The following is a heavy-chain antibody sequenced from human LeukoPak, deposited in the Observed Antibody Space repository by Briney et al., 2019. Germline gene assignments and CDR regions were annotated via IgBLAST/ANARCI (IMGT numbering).Heavy chain of an antibody. CDR3: ARSAYSSSRNLDY. CDR2: IYSSGST. D-gene: IGHD6-13*01. V-gene: IGHV4-59*01. CDR1: GDSISSFY. Sequence: SETLSLTCTVSGDSISSFYWSWIRQPPGKGLEWIGYIYSSGSTNYNPSLKSRVTISVDTSKNQFSLRLNSVTAADTAVHYCARSAYSSSRNLDYWGQGTLVTVSS. J-gene: IGHJ4*02.